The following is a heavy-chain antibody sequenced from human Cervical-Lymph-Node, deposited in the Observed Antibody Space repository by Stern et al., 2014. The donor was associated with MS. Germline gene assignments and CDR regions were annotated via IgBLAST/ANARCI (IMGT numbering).Heavy chain of an antibody. Sequence: EVQLLESGGGVVKPGGSLRLSCEASGFTFKEYSLHWVRQAPGKGLEWVSFITWNGDTTHYADSVKGRFTISRDNGKNFLFLQMHSLRAEDTALYYCTRDRAFNVGSLFDSWGQGALVTVSS. CDR3: TRDRAFNVGSLFDS. D-gene: IGHD3-16*01. CDR1: GFTFKEYS. V-gene: IGHV3-43*01. CDR2: ITWNGDTT. J-gene: IGHJ4*02.